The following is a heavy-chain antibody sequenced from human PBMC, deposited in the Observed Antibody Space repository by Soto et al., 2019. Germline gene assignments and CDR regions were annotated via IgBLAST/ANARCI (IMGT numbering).Heavy chain of an antibody. J-gene: IGHJ6*02. CDR3: ARGAHSGLGGGYYDMDV. CDR1: GGSFSGYY. CDR2: INHSEST. V-gene: IGHV4-34*01. D-gene: IGHD6-19*01. Sequence: SETLSLPCAVYGGSFSGYYWSWIRQPPGNGLEWIGEINHSESTHYSPSLKSRVTISVDTSKLQFSLNLSSVPAADTAVYYCARGAHSGLGGGYYDMDVCGHGTTIAFSS.